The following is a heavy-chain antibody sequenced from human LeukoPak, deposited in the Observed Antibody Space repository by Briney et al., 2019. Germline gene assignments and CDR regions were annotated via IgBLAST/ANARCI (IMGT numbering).Heavy chain of an antibody. CDR3: ARDPPGYCSSTSCYYFDY. CDR1: EFSVGSNY. J-gene: IGHJ4*02. D-gene: IGHD2-2*01. CDR2: IYSGGST. V-gene: IGHV3-66*01. Sequence: GGSLRLSCAASEFSVGSNYMTWVRQAPGKGLEWVSLIYSGGSTYYVDSVKGRFTISRDNSKNTLYLQMNSLRAEDTAVYYCARDPPGYCSSTSCYYFDYWGQGTLVTVSS.